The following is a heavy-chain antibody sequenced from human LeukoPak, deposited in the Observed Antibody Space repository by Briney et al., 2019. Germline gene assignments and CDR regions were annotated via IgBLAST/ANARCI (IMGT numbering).Heavy chain of an antibody. CDR2: ISGSGGST. Sequence: PGGSLRLSSAASGFTFSSYAMSWVRQAPGKGLEWVSAISGSGGSTYYADSVKGRFTISRDNSKNTLYLQMNSLRAEDTAVYYCAKGGYSSGWYGGDCFDYWGQGTLVTVSS. CDR3: AKGGYSSGWYGGDCFDY. J-gene: IGHJ4*02. V-gene: IGHV3-23*01. CDR1: GFTFSSYA. D-gene: IGHD6-19*01.